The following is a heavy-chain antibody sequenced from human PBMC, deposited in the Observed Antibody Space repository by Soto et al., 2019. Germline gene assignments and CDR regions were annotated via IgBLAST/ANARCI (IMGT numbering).Heavy chain of an antibody. V-gene: IGHV3-23*01. CDR2: ISGNGGTT. CDR1: GFTSSSHA. Sequence: PGGSMRPSCAASGFTSSSHAITRVRPAPGKGLDWVSTISGNGGTTYYADSGEGRFTFSRDNSNNTLYLQMNSLRAADTAVYFCAKGMASTIFGVDTLFDYWGQGTLVTVSS. J-gene: IGHJ4*02. D-gene: IGHD3-3*01. CDR3: AKGMASTIFGVDTLFDY.